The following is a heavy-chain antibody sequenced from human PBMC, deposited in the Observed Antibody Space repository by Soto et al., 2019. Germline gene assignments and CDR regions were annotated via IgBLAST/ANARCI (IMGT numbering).Heavy chain of an antibody. CDR3: ARDDDYGDNGLDY. Sequence: QVQLVESGGGVVQPGGSLRLSCAASGFTFGRHGMHWDRQAPGKGLEWVAVIGSDGRRDSYADSVKGRFTISRDNGQNTLYLQMNSLRAEDTAVYYCARDDDYGDNGLDYWGQGTLVTVSS. D-gene: IGHD4-17*01. V-gene: IGHV3-33*01. J-gene: IGHJ4*02. CDR2: IGSDGRRD. CDR1: GFTFGRHG.